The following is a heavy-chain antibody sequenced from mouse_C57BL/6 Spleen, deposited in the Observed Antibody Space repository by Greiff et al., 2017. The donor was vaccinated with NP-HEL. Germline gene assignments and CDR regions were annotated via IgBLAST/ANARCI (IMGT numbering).Heavy chain of an antibody. CDR2: IYPGSGST. V-gene: IGHV1-55*01. D-gene: IGHD1-1*01. J-gene: IGHJ2*01. CDR3: AREGTTVVDHYFDY. CDR1: GYTFTSYW. Sequence: VKLQQSGAELVKPGASVKMSCKASGYTFTSYWITWVKQRPGQGLEWIGDIYPGSGSTDYNEKFKSKATLTVDTSSSTAYMQLSSLTSEDSAVYYCAREGTTVVDHYFDYWGQGTTLTVSS.